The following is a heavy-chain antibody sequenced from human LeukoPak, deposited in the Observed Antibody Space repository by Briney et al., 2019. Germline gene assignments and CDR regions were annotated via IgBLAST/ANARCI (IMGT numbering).Heavy chain of an antibody. J-gene: IGHJ4*02. V-gene: IGHV1-69*04. CDR2: IIPILGIA. D-gene: IGHD6-19*01. Sequence: SVKVSCKASGGTFSSYAISWVRQAPGQGLEWMGRIIPILGIAYYAQKFQGRVTITADKSTSTAYMELSSLRSEDTAVYYCARTDYSSGWYYFDYWGQGTLVTVSS. CDR1: GGTFSSYA. CDR3: ARTDYSSGWYYFDY.